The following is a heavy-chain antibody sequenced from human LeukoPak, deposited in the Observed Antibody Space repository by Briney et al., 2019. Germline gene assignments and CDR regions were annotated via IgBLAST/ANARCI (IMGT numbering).Heavy chain of an antibody. J-gene: IGHJ4*02. Sequence: GASVKVSCKASGYTFTGYYIHWVRQAPGQGLEWMGWIDSNSGGTRYAENSQGRVTMTRDTSISTVYMELSGLRSDDTAVYYCTRDHWGENYWGQGTLVTVSP. CDR2: IDSNSGGT. D-gene: IGHD3-10*01. V-gene: IGHV1-2*02. CDR1: GYTFTGYY. CDR3: TRDHWGENY.